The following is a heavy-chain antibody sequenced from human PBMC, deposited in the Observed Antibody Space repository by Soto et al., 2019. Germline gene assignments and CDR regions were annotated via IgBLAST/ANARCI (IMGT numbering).Heavy chain of an antibody. CDR2: ISYDGSNK. D-gene: IGHD4-17*01. V-gene: IGHV3-30*03. CDR3: ATTPHPYGDYEGYFDY. J-gene: IGHJ4*02. CDR1: GFTFSSYG. Sequence: QVQLVESGGGVVQPGRSLRLSCAASGFTFSSYGMHWVRQAPGKGLEWVAVISYDGSNKYYADSVKGRFTISRDNSKNTLYLQMNSLRAEDTAVYYCATTPHPYGDYEGYFDYWGQGTLVTVSS.